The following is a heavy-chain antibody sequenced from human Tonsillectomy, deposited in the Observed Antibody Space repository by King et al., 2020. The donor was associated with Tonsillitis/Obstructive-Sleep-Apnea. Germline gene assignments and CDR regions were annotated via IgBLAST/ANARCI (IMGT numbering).Heavy chain of an antibody. CDR3: ASAIAAAVYFDY. CDR1: GYTCTGYY. D-gene: IGHD6-13*01. CDR2: INPNSVGT. Sequence: QLVQSGAEVKKPGASVKVSCKASGYTCTGYYMHWVRQAPGQGLEWMGRINPNSVGTNYAQKFQGRVTMTRDTSISTAYMELSRLRSDDTAVYYCASAIAAAVYFDYWGQGTLVTVSS. V-gene: IGHV1-2*06. J-gene: IGHJ4*02.